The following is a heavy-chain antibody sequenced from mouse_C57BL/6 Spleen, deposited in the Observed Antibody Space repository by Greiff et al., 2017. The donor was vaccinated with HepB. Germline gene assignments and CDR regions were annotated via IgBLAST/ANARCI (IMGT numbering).Heavy chain of an antibody. J-gene: IGHJ2*01. CDR3: ARGWLLPGGY. CDR2: INPNNGGT. D-gene: IGHD2-3*01. Sequence: VQLQQSGPELVKPGASVKISCKASGYTFTDYYMNWVKQSHGKSLEWIGDINPNNGGTSYNQKFKGKATLTVDKSSSTAYMELRSLTSEDSAVYYCARGWLLPGGYWGQGTTLTVSS. CDR1: GYTFTDYY. V-gene: IGHV1-26*01.